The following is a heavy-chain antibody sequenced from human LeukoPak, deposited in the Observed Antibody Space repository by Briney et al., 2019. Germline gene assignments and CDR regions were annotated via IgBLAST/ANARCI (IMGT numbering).Heavy chain of an antibody. D-gene: IGHD5-18*01. CDR1: GGSISIYY. CDR3: ARVRPWIQDGMDV. Sequence: SETLSLTCTVSGGSISIYYWSWIRQPPGKGREWIGYIYYSGSTNYNPSLKSRVTISVDTSKNQFSLKLSSVTAADTAVYYCARVRPWIQDGMDVWGQGTTVTVSS. J-gene: IGHJ6*02. CDR2: IYYSGST. V-gene: IGHV4-59*01.